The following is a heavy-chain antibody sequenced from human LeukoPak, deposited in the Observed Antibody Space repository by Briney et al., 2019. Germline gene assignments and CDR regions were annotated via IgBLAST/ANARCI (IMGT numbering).Heavy chain of an antibody. CDR2: ISGSGGST. D-gene: IGHD3-10*01. Sequence: PGGSLRLSCAASGFTFSSYGMSWVRQAPGKGLEWVSAISGSGGSTYYADSVKGRFTISRDNSKNTLYLQMNSLRAEDTAVYYCAKCTLRMVGGVSNWFDPWGQGTLVTVSS. CDR3: AKCTLRMVGGVSNWFDP. CDR1: GFTFSSYG. V-gene: IGHV3-23*01. J-gene: IGHJ5*02.